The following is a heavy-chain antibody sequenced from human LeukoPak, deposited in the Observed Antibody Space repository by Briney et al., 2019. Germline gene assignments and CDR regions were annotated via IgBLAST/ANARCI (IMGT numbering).Heavy chain of an antibody. Sequence: SETLSLTCAVSGGSISSSNWWSWVRQPPGKGLECIGEIYHSGSTNYNPSLKSRVTISVDKTKNQFSLKLSSVTAADTAVYYCAREFYDILTGYYSFDYWGQGTLVTVSS. J-gene: IGHJ4*02. CDR1: GGSISSSNW. D-gene: IGHD3-9*01. CDR2: IYHSGST. CDR3: AREFYDILTGYYSFDY. V-gene: IGHV4-4*02.